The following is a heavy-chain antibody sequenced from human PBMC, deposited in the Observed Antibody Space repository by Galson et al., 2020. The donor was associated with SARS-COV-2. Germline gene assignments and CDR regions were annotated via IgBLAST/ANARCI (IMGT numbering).Heavy chain of an antibody. CDR1: GFTFSSYD. V-gene: IGHV3-13*01. J-gene: IGHJ6*03. CDR2: IGTAGDT. CDR3: ARGPRAYYYYYMDV. Sequence: GGSLRLSCAASGFTFSSYDMHWVRQATGKGLEWVSAIGTAGDTYYPGSVKGRFTISRENAKNSLYLQMNSLRAGDTAVYYCARGPRAYYYYYMDVWGKGTTVTVSS.